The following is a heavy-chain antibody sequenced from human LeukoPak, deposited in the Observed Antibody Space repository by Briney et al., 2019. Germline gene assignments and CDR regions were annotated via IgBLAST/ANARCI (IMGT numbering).Heavy chain of an antibody. J-gene: IGHJ6*03. Sequence: ASVKVSCKASGYTFTGYYMHWVRQAPGQGLEWMGWINPNSGGTNYAQKFQGRVTMTRDTSISTAYMELSRLRSDDTAVYYCARAGQVVLLHYYYYMDVWGKGPRSPSS. CDR2: INPNSGGT. D-gene: IGHD6-6*01. CDR1: GYTFTGYY. CDR3: ARAGQVVLLHYYYYMDV. V-gene: IGHV1-2*02.